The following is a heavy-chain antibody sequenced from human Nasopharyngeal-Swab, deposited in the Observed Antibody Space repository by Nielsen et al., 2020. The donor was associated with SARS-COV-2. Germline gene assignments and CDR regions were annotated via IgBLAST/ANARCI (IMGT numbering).Heavy chain of an antibody. CDR1: GFTFSSYS. Sequence: GESLKISCAASGFTFSSYSMNWVRQAPGKGLEWVSYISSSSSTIYYADSVKGRFTISRDNAKNSLYLQMNSLRAEDTAVYYCASLYCSGGSCYLDAFDIWGQGTMVTVSS. CDR3: ASLYCSGGSCYLDAFDI. V-gene: IGHV3-48*04. J-gene: IGHJ3*02. CDR2: ISSSSSTI. D-gene: IGHD2-15*01.